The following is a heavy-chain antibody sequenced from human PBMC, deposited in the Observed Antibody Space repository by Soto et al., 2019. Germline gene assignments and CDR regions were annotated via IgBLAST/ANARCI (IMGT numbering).Heavy chain of an antibody. CDR2: IYYSGST. Sequence: QLQLQESRPGLVKPSETPSLTCTVSGGSISSSSYYWGWIRQPPGKGREWIGNIYYSGSTYSNPSLKSRVTLSVDTSKKQFSVKLSSVTAADAAVYYCASTGYKWNFDYWGQGTLVTVSS. D-gene: IGHD1-20*01. CDR1: GGSISSSSYY. V-gene: IGHV4-39*01. J-gene: IGHJ4*02. CDR3: ASTGYKWNFDY.